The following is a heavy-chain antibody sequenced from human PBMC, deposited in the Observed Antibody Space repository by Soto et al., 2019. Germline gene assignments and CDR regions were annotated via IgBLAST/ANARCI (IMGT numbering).Heavy chain of an antibody. CDR2: MTSDGSTT. J-gene: IGHJ4*02. V-gene: IGHV3-74*01. CDR3: ATAEVDY. CDR1: GFNFGSSW. Sequence: GGSLSLSCAASGFNFGSSWMHWFRQAPGKGLQWVSRMTSDGSTTDYADSVKGRFTVSRDNGKYTLYLQMNSLRAEDTAVYYCATAEVDYWGPGTLVTVSS.